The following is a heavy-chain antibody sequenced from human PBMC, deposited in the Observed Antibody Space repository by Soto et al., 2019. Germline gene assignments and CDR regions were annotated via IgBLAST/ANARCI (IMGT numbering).Heavy chain of an antibody. CDR2: ISYDGSNK. J-gene: IGHJ4*02. CDR3: ARAPGPYDSSGPPGGY. D-gene: IGHD3-22*01. V-gene: IGHV3-30-3*01. Sequence: GGSLRLSCAASGFTFSSYAMHWVRQAPGKGLEWVAVISYDGSNKYYADSVKGRFTISRDNSKNTLYLQMNSLRAEDTAVYYCARAPGPYDSSGPPGGYWGQGTLVTVSS. CDR1: GFTFSSYA.